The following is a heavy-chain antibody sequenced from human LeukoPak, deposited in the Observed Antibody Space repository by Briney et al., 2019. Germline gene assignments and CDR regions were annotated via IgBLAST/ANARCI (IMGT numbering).Heavy chain of an antibody. D-gene: IGHD6-19*01. CDR3: ANGAQWLAFDS. V-gene: IGHV4-61*01. CDR2: LYNSGTT. CDR1: GGSISSGSYY. Sequence: PSETLSLTCTVSGGSISSGSYYWSWIRQPAGKGLEWMGNLYNSGTTNYNPSLKSRVTISVDTSKNEFSLKLTSVTAADTAVYYCANGAQWLAFDSWGQGTLVTVSS. J-gene: IGHJ4*02.